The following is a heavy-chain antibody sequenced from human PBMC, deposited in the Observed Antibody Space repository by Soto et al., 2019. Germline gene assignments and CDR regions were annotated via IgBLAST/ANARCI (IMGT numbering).Heavy chain of an antibody. CDR2: ISSTSDYI. Sequence: EVQLLESGGGLVQPGGSLRLSCTASGFTFSNYAMSWVRQAPGKGLEWVSAISSTSDYIYYADSVKGRFTISRENAKNSLFLQMDSLRAEDTAVYYCVRDAVAATGSMGYWGQGTLVTVSS. CDR3: VRDAVAATGSMGY. J-gene: IGHJ4*02. V-gene: IGHV3-21*01. CDR1: GFTFSNYA. D-gene: IGHD7-27*01.